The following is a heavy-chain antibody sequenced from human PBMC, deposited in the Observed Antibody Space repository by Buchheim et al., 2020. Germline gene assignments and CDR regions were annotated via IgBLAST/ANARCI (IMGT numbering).Heavy chain of an antibody. CDR2: ILDDGTNN. D-gene: IGHD2-21*01. CDR1: GFTFSTYA. Sequence: QVQLVESGGGVVQPGRSLRLFCAASGFTFSTYAMHWVRQAPGKGLEWLAVILDDGTNNYYTDAVKGRFTISRDNSKNTVYLQVDSLTTEDTAAYYCARTDCGTTLCKHLQYWGLRTL. CDR3: ARTDCGTTLCKHLQY. V-gene: IGHV3-30*03. J-gene: IGHJ4*02.